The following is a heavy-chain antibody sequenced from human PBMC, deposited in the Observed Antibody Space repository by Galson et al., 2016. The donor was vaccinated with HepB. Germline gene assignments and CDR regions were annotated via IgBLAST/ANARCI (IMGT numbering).Heavy chain of an antibody. Sequence: SVKVSCKASGYTFANYGICWVRQAPGQGLEWMGWISTYDGDTNYAQNLQGRVTMTTDTSTTTAYMELRSLRSDDTAMYYCARDWYCSAGSCYDAFDIWGQGTTVIVSS. CDR1: GYTFANYG. J-gene: IGHJ3*02. CDR3: ARDWYCSAGSCYDAFDI. D-gene: IGHD2-15*01. CDR2: ISTYDGDT. V-gene: IGHV1-18*01.